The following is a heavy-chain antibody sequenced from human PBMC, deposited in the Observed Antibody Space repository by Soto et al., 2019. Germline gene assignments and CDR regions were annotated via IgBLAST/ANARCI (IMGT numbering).Heavy chain of an antibody. J-gene: IGHJ6*03. CDR3: ARVAVGYYYMDV. CDR2: INSDGTRT. Sequence: HPGGSLRLSCAASGFTFSNYWMHWVRQAPGKGLVWVSRINSDGTRTNYADSVKGRFTISRDNAENTLYLQMNSLTAEDTAVYYCARVAVGYYYMDVWGKGTTVTAP. CDR1: GFTFSNYW. V-gene: IGHV3-74*01.